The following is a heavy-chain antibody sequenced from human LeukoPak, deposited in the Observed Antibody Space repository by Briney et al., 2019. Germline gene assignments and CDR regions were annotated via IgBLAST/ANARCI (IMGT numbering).Heavy chain of an antibody. J-gene: IGHJ4*02. Sequence: GGSLRLSCAASGFTFSSYGMHWVRQAPGKGLEWVAVISYDGSNKYYADSVKGRFTISRDNSKNTLYLQMNSLRAEDTAVYYCARVGIVVVPAATYYFDYWGQGTLVTVSS. V-gene: IGHV3-30*03. D-gene: IGHD2-2*01. CDR2: ISYDGSNK. CDR1: GFTFSSYG. CDR3: ARVGIVVVPAATYYFDY.